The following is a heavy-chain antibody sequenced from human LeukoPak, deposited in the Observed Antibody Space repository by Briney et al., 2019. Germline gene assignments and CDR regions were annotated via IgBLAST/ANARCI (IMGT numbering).Heavy chain of an antibody. CDR1: GYTFTGYY. J-gene: IGHJ4*02. D-gene: IGHD6-6*01. Sequence: ASVKVSCKASGYTFTGYYMHWVRQAPGQGLEWMGWINPNSGGTNYAQKFQGRVTMTRDTSISTAYMELSRLRSDDTAVYYCAREGVVSYSSYPGVDYWGQGTLVTVSS. V-gene: IGHV1-2*02. CDR2: INPNSGGT. CDR3: AREGVVSYSSYPGVDY.